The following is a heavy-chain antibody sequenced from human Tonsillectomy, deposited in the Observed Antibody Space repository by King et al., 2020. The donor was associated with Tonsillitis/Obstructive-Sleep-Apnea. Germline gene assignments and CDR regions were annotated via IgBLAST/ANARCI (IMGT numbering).Heavy chain of an antibody. Sequence: QLQESGPGLVKPSETLSLTCTVSGGSISSSYWTWIRQPPGKGLEWIGYIYYSGGTKYNPSLQSRVNISVDTSKNQFSLKLSSVTAADTAVYYCAREGAVMNAFDIWGQGTMVTVS. J-gene: IGHJ3*02. CDR2: IYYSGGT. V-gene: IGHV4-59*01. CDR1: GGSISSSY. CDR3: AREGAVMNAFDI. D-gene: IGHD2-8*01.